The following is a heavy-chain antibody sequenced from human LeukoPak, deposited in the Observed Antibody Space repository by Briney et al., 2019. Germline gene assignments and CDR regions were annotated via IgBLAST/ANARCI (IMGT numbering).Heavy chain of an antibody. D-gene: IGHD3-10*01. V-gene: IGHV3-23*01. J-gene: IGHJ4*02. CDR2: ISGSGGST. CDR3: AKTTGTLMVRGVIIHY. CDR1: GFTFSSYA. Sequence: GGSLRLSCAASGFTFSSYAMSWVRQAPGKGLEWVSAISGSGGSTYYADSVKGRFTISRDNSKNTLYLQMNSLRAEDTAVYYCAKTTGTLMVRGVIIHYWGQGTLVTVSS.